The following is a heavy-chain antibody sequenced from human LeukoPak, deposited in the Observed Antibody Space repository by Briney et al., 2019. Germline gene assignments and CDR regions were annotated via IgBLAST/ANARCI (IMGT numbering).Heavy chain of an antibody. Sequence: SVKVSCKASGGTFSSYAISWVRQAPGQGLEWMGGIVPIFGTANYAQKFQGRVTITADESTSTAYMELSSLRSEDTAVYYCARGSGEWLAHIVSWGQGTLVTVSS. V-gene: IGHV1-69*01. CDR2: IVPIFGTA. CDR3: ARGSGEWLAHIVS. CDR1: GGTFSSYA. D-gene: IGHD3-3*01. J-gene: IGHJ4*02.